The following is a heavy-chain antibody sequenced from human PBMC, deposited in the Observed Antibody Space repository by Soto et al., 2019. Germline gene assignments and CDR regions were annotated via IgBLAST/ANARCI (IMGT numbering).Heavy chain of an antibody. CDR1: GFTFSSYG. D-gene: IGHD3-3*01. CDR3: ARVYDFWSGYYTNYYYGMDV. CDR2: IWYDGSNK. Sequence: ESGGGVVQPGRSLRLSCAASGFTFSSYGMHWVRQAPGKGLEWVAVIWYDGSNKYYADSVKGRFTISRDNSKNTLYLQMNSLRAEDTAVYYCARVYDFWSGYYTNYYYGMDVWGQGTTVTVSS. V-gene: IGHV3-33*01. J-gene: IGHJ6*02.